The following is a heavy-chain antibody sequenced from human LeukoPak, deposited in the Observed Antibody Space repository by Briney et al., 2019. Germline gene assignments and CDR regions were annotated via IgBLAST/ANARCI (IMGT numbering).Heavy chain of an antibody. V-gene: IGHV4-61*01. CDR2: IYYSGST. CDR3: ASKKGSGSPFDS. Sequence: SETLSLTCTVSGGSVSSGSFYWSWIRQPPGKGLEWIGYIYYSGSTNYNPSLKSRVTISVDTSKNQFSLKLSSVTAADTAVYHCASKKGSGSPFDSWGQGTLVTVSS. D-gene: IGHD1-26*01. CDR1: GGSVSSGSFY. J-gene: IGHJ4*02.